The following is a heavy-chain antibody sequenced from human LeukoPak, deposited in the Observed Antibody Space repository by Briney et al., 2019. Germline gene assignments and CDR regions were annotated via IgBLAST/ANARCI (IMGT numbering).Heavy chain of an antibody. V-gene: IGHV4-39*07. D-gene: IGHD6-19*01. CDR1: GGSISSSSYY. J-gene: IGHJ6*03. CDR3: ARGRAGQWLVRRNYYYYYMDV. CDR2: IYYSGST. Sequence: SETLSLTCTVSGGSISSSSYYWGWIRQPPGKGLEWIGSIYYSGSTYYNPSLKSRVTISVDTSKNQFSLKLSSVTAADTAVYYCARGRAGQWLVRRNYYYYYMDVWGKGTTVTVSS.